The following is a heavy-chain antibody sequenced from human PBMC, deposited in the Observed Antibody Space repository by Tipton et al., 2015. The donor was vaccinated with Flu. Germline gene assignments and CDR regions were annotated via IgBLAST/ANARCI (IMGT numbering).Heavy chain of an antibody. V-gene: IGHV4-31*02. J-gene: IGHJ4*02. CDR1: NSSITSTHY. CDR2: IHYSGST. Sequence: LRLSCSVSNSSITSTHYWGWVRQHPGKGLEWLGYIHYSGSTYFNSSLKRRLAISIDTSKNQFSLNLSSVTAADTAIYYCARVPHYYDSSGYWYIFDSWGQGTLVTVSS. D-gene: IGHD3-22*01. CDR3: ARVPHYYDSSGYWYIFDS.